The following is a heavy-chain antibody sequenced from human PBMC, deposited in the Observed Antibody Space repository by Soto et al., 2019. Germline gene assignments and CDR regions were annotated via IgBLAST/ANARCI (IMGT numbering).Heavy chain of an antibody. CDR1: GYTFTTYG. Sequence: QVQLVQSGAEVRKPGASVKVSCKASGYTFTTYGISWVRLAPGQGLEWMGWISGYNGHTKYAQKFQGRVTMTTDTSTSTVYMDLRSLRSDDTAVYYCAREGEMPYYYYGLDVWGQGTTVTVSS. J-gene: IGHJ6*02. CDR3: AREGEMPYYYYGLDV. CDR2: ISGYNGHT. D-gene: IGHD3-16*01. V-gene: IGHV1-18*01.